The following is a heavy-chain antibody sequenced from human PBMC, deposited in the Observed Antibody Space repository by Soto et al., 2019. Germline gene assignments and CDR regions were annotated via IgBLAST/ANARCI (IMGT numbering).Heavy chain of an antibody. CDR1: GLTFSSYA. CDR2: ISGSGGST. J-gene: IGHJ2*01. Sequence: EVQLLESGGGLVQPGGPLRLSCAASGLTFSSYAMTWVRQAPGKGLEWVSSISGSGGSTNYADSVKGRFTISRDNSKNTLYLQMNSLRDEDTAVYYCASSNDLGYCSSTSCYTHWYFVLWGRGTLLTVSP. D-gene: IGHD2-2*01. V-gene: IGHV3-23*01. CDR3: ASSNDLGYCSSTSCYTHWYFVL.